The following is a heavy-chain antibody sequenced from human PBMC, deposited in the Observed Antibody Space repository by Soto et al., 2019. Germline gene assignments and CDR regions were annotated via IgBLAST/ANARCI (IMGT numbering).Heavy chain of an antibody. D-gene: IGHD1-7*01. CDR2: IYYSGST. CDR1: GGSISSYY. Sequence: SSETLSLTCTVSGGSISSYYWSWIRQPPGKGLEWIGYIYYSGSTNYNPSLKSRVTISVDTSKNQFSLKLSSVTAADTAVYYCASGNWNYLGFDYWGQGTLVTVSS. CDR3: ASGNWNYLGFDY. J-gene: IGHJ4*02. V-gene: IGHV4-59*01.